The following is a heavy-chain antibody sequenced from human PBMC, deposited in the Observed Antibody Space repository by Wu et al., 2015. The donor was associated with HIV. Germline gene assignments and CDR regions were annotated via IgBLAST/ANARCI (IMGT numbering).Heavy chain of an antibody. CDR1: GYTLSKLY. Sequence: QDQLVQSGAEVKKPGASVKVSCKVSGYTLSKLYMNWVRQAPGKGLEWMGGFDPEEGKTIYAQKFQGRLILTEDTSADTAYMEMSSLRPEDTAVYYCAINTDSVATSLYSLGVWGQGTVVTVSS. V-gene: IGHV1-24*01. CDR2: FDPEEGKT. CDR3: AINTDSVATSLYSLGV. D-gene: IGHD5-12*01. J-gene: IGHJ6*02.